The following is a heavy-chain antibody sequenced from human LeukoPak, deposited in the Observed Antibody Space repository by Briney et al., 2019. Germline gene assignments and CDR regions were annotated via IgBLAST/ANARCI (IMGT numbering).Heavy chain of an antibody. CDR1: GFTFSSYV. CDR2: ISYDATNE. CDR3: ARDPRSSGYFFDY. J-gene: IGHJ4*02. V-gene: IGHV3-30*04. D-gene: IGHD3-22*01. Sequence: AGGSLRLSCAASGFTFSSYVMHWVRQAPGKGLEWVTVISYDATNENYADSVKGRFTISRDNSKNKLYLQMNSLRPEDTAVYYCARDPRSSGYFFDYWGQGTLVTVSS.